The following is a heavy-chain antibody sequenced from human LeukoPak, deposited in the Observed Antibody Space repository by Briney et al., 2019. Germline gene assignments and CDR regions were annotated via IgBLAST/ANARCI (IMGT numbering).Heavy chain of an antibody. CDR3: ARGGNGDILTGLVFDY. CDR1: GYRFTSYG. CDR2: ISAYNGNT. D-gene: IGHD3-9*01. Sequence: ASVKVSCKASGYRFTSYGISWVRQAPGQGLEWMGWISAYNGNTNYAQKLQGRVTMTTDTSTSTAYMELRSLRSDDTAVYYCARGGNGDILTGLVFDYWGQGTLVTVSS. J-gene: IGHJ4*02. V-gene: IGHV1-18*01.